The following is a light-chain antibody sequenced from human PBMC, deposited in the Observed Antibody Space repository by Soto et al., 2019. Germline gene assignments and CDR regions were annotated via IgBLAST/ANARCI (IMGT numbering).Light chain of an antibody. Sequence: EILLTQSPGTLSLSPGERATLSCRASQSVSSMYLAWYQQKPGQAPRLLIYSASSRATGIPDRFSSSRSGTHFHLTISRLKPEEFAVSYCQQYANSPPTLGQGAKEEIK. CDR1: QSVSSMY. CDR3: QQYANSPPT. J-gene: IGKJ1*01. CDR2: SAS. V-gene: IGKV3-20*01.